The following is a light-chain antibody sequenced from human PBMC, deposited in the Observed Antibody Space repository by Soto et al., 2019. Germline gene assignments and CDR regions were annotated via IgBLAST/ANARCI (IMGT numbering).Light chain of an antibody. CDR3: QPYSISPIT. J-gene: IGKJ3*01. Sequence: EIVMTQSPATLSVSPGERATLSCRASQSVSSNLAWYQQKPGQAPRLLIYGASTRATVIPARFSGSGSGTEFTLTISSLQSVDFAVYYFQPYSISPITFGPGTNVDIK. CDR2: GAS. V-gene: IGKV3-15*01. CDR1: QSVSSN.